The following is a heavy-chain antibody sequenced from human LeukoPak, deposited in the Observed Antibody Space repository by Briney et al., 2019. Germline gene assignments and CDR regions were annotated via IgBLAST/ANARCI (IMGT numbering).Heavy chain of an antibody. V-gene: IGHV4-59*08. Sequence: SETLSLTCTVSGGSISSYYWSWIRPPPGKGLEGIGYIYYSGSTNYNPSLKRRVTISVDTSKNQFSLKLSSVTAADTAVYYCARSPRGDDPDYFDYWGQGTLVTVSS. D-gene: IGHD3-10*01. CDR3: ARSPRGDDPDYFDY. CDR1: GGSISSYY. CDR2: IYYSGST. J-gene: IGHJ4*02.